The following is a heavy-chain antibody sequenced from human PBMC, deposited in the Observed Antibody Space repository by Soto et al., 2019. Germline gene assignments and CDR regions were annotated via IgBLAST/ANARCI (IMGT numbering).Heavy chain of an antibody. CDR1: GGSFSGYY. J-gene: IGHJ3*02. CDR2: INHSGST. V-gene: IGHV4-34*01. CDR3: ARGVDSGAFDI. Sequence: SETLSLTCAVYGGSFSGYYWSWIRQPPGKGLEWIGEINHSGSTTYNPSLKSRVTISVHTSKNQFSLKLSSVTATDTAVYYCARGVDSGAFDIWGQGTMVTVSS. D-gene: IGHD2-15*01.